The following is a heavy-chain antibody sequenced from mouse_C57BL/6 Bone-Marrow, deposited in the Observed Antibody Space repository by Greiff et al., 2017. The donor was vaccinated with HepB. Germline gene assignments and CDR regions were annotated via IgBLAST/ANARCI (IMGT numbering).Heavy chain of an antibody. V-gene: IGHV5-17*01. CDR3: AREAGYGNYVAWFAY. D-gene: IGHD2-1*01. Sequence: DVMLVESGGGLVKPGGSLKLSCAASGFTFSDYGMHWVRQAPEKGLEWVAYISSGSSTIYYADTVKGRFTISRDNAKKTLFLQMTSLRSEDTAMYYCAREAGYGNYVAWFAYWGQGTLVTVSA. CDR2: ISSGSSTI. J-gene: IGHJ3*01. CDR1: GFTFSDYG.